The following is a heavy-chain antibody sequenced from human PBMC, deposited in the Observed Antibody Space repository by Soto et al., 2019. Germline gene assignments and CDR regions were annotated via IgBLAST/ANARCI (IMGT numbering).Heavy chain of an antibody. CDR1: GGSISSSSYY. CDR3: ASLPVYDYIWGSYRFFDY. CDR2: IYYSGSI. Sequence: SETLSLTCTVSGGSISSSSYYWGWIRQPPGKGLEWIGSIYYSGSIYYNPSLKSRVTISVDTSKNQFSLKLSSVTAADTAVYYCASLPVYDYIWGSYRFFDYWGQGTLVTVSS. V-gene: IGHV4-39*01. D-gene: IGHD3-16*02. J-gene: IGHJ4*02.